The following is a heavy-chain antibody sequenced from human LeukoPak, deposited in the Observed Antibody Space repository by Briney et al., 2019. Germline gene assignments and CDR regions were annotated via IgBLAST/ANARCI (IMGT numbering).Heavy chain of an antibody. J-gene: IGHJ5*02. Sequence: GGSLRLSCAASGFTVSSNYMSWVRQAPGKGLEWVSVIYSGGSTYYADSVKGRFTISRDNSKNTLYLQMNSLRAEDTAVYYCARDRITGTTKANWFDPWGQGTLVTVSS. CDR3: ARDRITGTTKANWFDP. CDR2: IYSGGST. CDR1: GFTVSSNY. V-gene: IGHV3-66*01. D-gene: IGHD1-20*01.